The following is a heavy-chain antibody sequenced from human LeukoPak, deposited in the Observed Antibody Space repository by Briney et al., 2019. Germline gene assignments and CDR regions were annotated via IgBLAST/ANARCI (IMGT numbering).Heavy chain of an antibody. V-gene: IGHV4-34*01. J-gene: IGHJ4*02. Sequence: SETLSLTCAVHGGSLAGYNWNWIRQPPGKELEWIGDVNHGGGTNYNPSLESRVTVSIDTWNSQFSLELNSVTAADTAVYYCARGRVRVVPGTGYFDSWSQGSLVIVSS. D-gene: IGHD2-2*01. CDR1: GGSLAGYN. CDR3: ARGRVRVVPGTGYFDS. CDR2: VNHGGGT.